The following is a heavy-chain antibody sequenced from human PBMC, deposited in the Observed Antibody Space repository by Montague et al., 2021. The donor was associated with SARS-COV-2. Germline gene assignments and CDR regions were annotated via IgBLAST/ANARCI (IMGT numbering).Heavy chain of an antibody. J-gene: IGHJ4*02. CDR3: AKASRSYGGDFDS. CDR2: IFYSGST. V-gene: IGHV4-59*02. D-gene: IGHD4-23*01. Sequence: SETLSLTCSVSGDSVNRNYWSWVRQPPGKGLEWLGYIFYSGSTYNPSLNSRVTMSLDTSKNHFSLHLISVTAADTAVYYCAKASRSYGGDFDSWGQGTLVIVSS. CDR1: GDSVNRNY.